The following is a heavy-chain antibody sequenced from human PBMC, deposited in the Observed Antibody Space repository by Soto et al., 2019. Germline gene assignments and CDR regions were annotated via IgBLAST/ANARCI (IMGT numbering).Heavy chain of an antibody. J-gene: IGHJ5*02. CDR2: ISTYNGST. CDR3: ASLYFVKWFAP. D-gene: IGHD2-8*01. V-gene: IGHV1-18*01. CDR1: GYIFTNFA. Sequence: QVQLVQSGDEVKKPGASVKVSCKASGYIFTNFAITWVRQAPGQGLEWMGWISTYNGSTQYAQKFQGRVTMTTDTSASTPYRELRSLTSDDTAVYYCASLYFVKWFAPWGQGTLVIVSS.